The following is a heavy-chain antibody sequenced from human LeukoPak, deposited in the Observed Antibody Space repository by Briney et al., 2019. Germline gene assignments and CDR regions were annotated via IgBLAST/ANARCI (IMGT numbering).Heavy chain of an antibody. D-gene: IGHD1-26*01. V-gene: IGHV1-69*02. Sequence: SVKVSCKASGGTFSSYTISWVRQAPGQGLEWMGRIIPILGIANYAQKFQGRVTITADKSTSTAYMELSSLRSEDTAVYYCARWDPYYYYMDVWGKGTTVTVSS. J-gene: IGHJ6*03. CDR3: ARWDPYYYYMDV. CDR2: IIPILGIA. CDR1: GGTFSSYT.